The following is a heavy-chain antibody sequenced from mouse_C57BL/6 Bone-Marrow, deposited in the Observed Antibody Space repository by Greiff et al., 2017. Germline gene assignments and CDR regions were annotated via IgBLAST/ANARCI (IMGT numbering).Heavy chain of an antibody. V-gene: IGHV14-2*01. Sequence: EVQLQQSGAELVKPGASVKMSCTASGFTFTDYYMHWVKQRTEQGLEWIGRIDPEAGETTYAPKFQGKATLTADTSSNTAYLQLSSLTSEDTAVYYCARSAGRYSSGFADWGQGTPLTVSA. CDR3: ARSAGRYSSGFAD. CDR2: IDPEAGET. CDR1: GFTFTDYY. J-gene: IGHJ3*01. D-gene: IGHD1-1*01.